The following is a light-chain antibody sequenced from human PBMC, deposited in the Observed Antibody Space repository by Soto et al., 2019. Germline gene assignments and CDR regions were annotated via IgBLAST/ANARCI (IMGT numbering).Light chain of an antibody. Sequence: QSALTQPASVSGSPGQSITISCTGTRSDVGGYNYVSWYQQHPGKAPKLMIYDVSNRPSGVSNRFSGSKSGNTASLTISGLQAEDEADYYCSSYTSSITDVVFGGGTKLTVL. CDR2: DVS. CDR1: RSDVGGYNY. CDR3: SSYTSSITDVV. J-gene: IGLJ2*01. V-gene: IGLV2-14*01.